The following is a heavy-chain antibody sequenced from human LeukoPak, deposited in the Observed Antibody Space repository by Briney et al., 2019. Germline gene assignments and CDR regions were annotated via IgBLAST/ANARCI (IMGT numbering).Heavy chain of an antibody. J-gene: IGHJ4*02. Sequence: ASVKVSCTTFGYTFISYYVHWVRQAPGQGLEWMGIINPSDGSTNYAQKFQGRVTMTRDTSTSTVYMELSSLRSEDTAVYYCARVGYYESSGYYEYWGQGTLVTVSS. CDR2: INPSDGST. CDR3: ARVGYYESSGYYEY. V-gene: IGHV1-46*01. CDR1: GYTFISYY. D-gene: IGHD3-22*01.